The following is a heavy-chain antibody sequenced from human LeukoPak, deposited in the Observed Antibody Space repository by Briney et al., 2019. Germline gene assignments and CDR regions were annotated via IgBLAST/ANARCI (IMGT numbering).Heavy chain of an antibody. CDR1: GFTFSPYW. CDR2: INTDGSST. D-gene: IGHD2/OR15-2a*01. J-gene: IGHJ6*02. CDR3: ARDSNYGMDV. Sequence: GGSLRLSCAASGFTFSPYWMHWVRHAPGKGLVWVSHINTDGSSTTYADSVKGRSTISRDNAKSTLYLLMNSLRAEDTAVYYCARDSNYGMDVWGQGTTVTVSS. V-gene: IGHV3-74*01.